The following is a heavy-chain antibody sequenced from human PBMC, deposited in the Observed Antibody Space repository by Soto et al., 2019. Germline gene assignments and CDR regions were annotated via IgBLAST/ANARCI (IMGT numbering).Heavy chain of an antibody. CDR3: ARVGDYGGFIDY. Sequence: ASVKVSCKASGYTFTSYAMHWVRQAPGQRLEWMGIINPSSGSTNYSQKFQGRVTMTRDTSTSTVYMELSSLRSEDTAVYYCARVGDYGGFIDYWGQGTLVTVSS. V-gene: IGHV1-46*01. CDR1: GYTFTSYA. CDR2: INPSSGST. D-gene: IGHD4-17*01. J-gene: IGHJ4*02.